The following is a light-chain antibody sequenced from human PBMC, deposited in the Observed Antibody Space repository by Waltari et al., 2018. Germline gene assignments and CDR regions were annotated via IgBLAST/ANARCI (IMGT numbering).Light chain of an antibody. CDR3: NSRGSSGNVI. CDR1: SLRSYY. Sequence: SSELTQDPAVSVALGQTVRITCQGDSLRSYYASWYQQKPGQAPILVISDIHNRPSGIPDRFSGSNSGDTASLTITGAQAEDEADYYCNSRGSSGNVIFGGGTKLTVL. CDR2: DIH. J-gene: IGLJ2*01. V-gene: IGLV3-19*01.